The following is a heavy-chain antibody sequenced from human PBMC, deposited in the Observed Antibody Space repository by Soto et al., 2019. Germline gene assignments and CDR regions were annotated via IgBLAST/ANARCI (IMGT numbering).Heavy chain of an antibody. CDR3: AREHRELSDY. Sequence: EGQLLESGGDLVQPGGSLRLSCAASGFTLDNYAMSWFRQAPGKGLEWVSAITRGGSRTYYADSVKGRFTISRDNSKNILYLQMNSLRGDDTAMYYCAREHRELSDYWGPGTLVTVAS. CDR1: GFTLDNYA. D-gene: IGHD3-16*02. J-gene: IGHJ4*02. V-gene: IGHV3-23*01. CDR2: ITRGGSRT.